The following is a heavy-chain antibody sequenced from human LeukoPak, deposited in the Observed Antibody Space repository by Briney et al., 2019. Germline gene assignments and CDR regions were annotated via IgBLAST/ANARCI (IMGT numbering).Heavy chain of an antibody. CDR1: GYTFTDYY. CDR3: ARANALYCSSTSCLFDY. CDR2: INPNSGGT. D-gene: IGHD2-2*01. J-gene: IGHJ4*02. V-gene: IGHV1-2*02. Sequence: ASVKVSREASGYTFTDYYIHWVRQAPGQGLEWMAWINPNSGGTYYAQNFHDRITLTRDTSISTAYMELSRLRSDDTAIYYCARANALYCSSTSCLFDYWGQGTLVTVSS.